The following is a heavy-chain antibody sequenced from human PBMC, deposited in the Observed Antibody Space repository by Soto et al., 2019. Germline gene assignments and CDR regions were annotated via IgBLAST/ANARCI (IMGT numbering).Heavy chain of an antibody. J-gene: IGHJ6*03. CDR1: GGSISSGGYY. Sequence: SETLSLTCTVSGGSISSGGYYWCWIRQHPGKGLEWIGYIYYSGSTYYNPSLKSLVTISVDTSKNKCSLKLSSVAAADTAVDYCETVLRFLEWTRDYYYYMDVWGKGTTVTVSS. D-gene: IGHD3-3*01. CDR3: ETVLRFLEWTRDYYYYMDV. V-gene: IGHV4-31*01. CDR2: IYYSGST.